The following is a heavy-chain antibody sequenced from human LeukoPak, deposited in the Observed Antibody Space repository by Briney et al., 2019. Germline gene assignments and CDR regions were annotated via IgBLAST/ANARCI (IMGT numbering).Heavy chain of an antibody. Sequence: ASVTVSCKASGYTFTSYGISWVRQAPGQGLEWMGWISAYNGKTNYAQKLQGRVTMTTDTSTSTAYMELRSLRSDDTAVYHCARGHMVRGKYNWFDPWGQGTLVTVSS. CDR3: ARGHMVRGKYNWFDP. CDR2: ISAYNGKT. J-gene: IGHJ5*02. CDR1: GYTFTSYG. D-gene: IGHD3-10*01. V-gene: IGHV1-18*01.